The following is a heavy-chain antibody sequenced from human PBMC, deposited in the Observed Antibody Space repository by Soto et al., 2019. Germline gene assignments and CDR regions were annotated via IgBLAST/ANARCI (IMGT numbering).Heavy chain of an antibody. CDR3: ARGGGVGVAGSAAFDM. V-gene: IGHV1-2*02. CDR1: GYPVTAYY. D-gene: IGHD3-3*01. J-gene: IGHJ3*02. CDR2: INPATGAA. Sequence: QLHLVQSGAVVKKPGASVTVSCSASGYPVTAYYMHWVRQAPGRGLEWMGGINPATGAAKYTQTFQGRGTMARDTATGTVFREPSGLESGDPAVFYCARGGGVGVAGSAAFDMWGQGTLVTVSS.